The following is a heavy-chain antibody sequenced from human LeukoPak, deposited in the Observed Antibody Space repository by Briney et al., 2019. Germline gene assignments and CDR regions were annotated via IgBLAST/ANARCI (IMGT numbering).Heavy chain of an antibody. V-gene: IGHV1-2*02. CDR1: GYTFTGYY. CDR2: LNPNTGGT. D-gene: IGHD4-17*01. J-gene: IGHJ4*02. CDR3: ARNYGDTPPFDY. Sequence: ASVKVSCKASGYTFTGYYIHWVRQAPGQGLEWMGWLNPNTGGTKYAQNFQGRVTMTRDTFISTADMELSRLRSDDTAVYYCARNYGDTPPFDYWGQGTLVTVSS.